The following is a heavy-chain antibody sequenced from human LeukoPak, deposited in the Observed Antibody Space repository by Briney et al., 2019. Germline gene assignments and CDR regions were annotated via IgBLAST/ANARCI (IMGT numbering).Heavy chain of an antibody. D-gene: IGHD3-22*01. CDR1: GGTFCSYA. CDR3: ARGRDSSGYAPTD. Sequence: SVKVSCKASGGTFCSYAISWVRQAPGQGLEWMGGIIPIFGTANYAQKFQGRVTITADESTSTAYMELSSLRSEDTAVYYCARGRDSSGYAPTDWGQGTLVTVSS. J-gene: IGHJ4*02. V-gene: IGHV1-69*13. CDR2: IIPIFGTA.